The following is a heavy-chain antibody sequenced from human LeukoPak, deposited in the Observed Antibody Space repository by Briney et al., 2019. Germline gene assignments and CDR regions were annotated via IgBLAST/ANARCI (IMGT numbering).Heavy chain of an antibody. Sequence: SETLSLTCAVSGYSISGGYNWGWIRQPPGKGLEWIGSIHHSGSTYYNPSLKSRVTISVDTSKNQFSLKLSSVTAADTAVYYCARQAYYGSGSYWVDYWGQGTLVTVSS. CDR2: IHHSGST. V-gene: IGHV4-38-2*01. CDR1: GYSISGGYN. J-gene: IGHJ4*02. CDR3: ARQAYYGSGSYWVDY. D-gene: IGHD3-10*01.